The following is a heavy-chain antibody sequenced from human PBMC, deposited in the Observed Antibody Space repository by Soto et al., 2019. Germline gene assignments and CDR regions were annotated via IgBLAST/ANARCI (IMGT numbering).Heavy chain of an antibody. CDR1: GGSISSSSYY. J-gene: IGHJ6*02. D-gene: IGHD3-10*01. V-gene: IGHV4-39*01. CDR3: ARPWFGRGDYYYGMDV. CDR2: IYYSGST. Sequence: PSETLSITCTVSGGSISSSSYYWGWIRQPPGKGLEWIGSIYYSGSTYYNPSLKSRVTISVDTSKNQFSLKLSSVTAADTAVYYCARPWFGRGDYYYGMDVWGQGTTVTVSS.